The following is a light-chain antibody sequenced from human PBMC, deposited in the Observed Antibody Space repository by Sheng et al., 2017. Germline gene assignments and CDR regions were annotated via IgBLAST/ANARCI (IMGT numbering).Light chain of an antibody. Sequence: IQLTQSPSSLSASVGDRVTITCRASQGISSALAWFHQRPGKAPKLLLHGASRVESGVPSRFSGSGSGTLYTLTISSLQPEDSATYYCQQYYSTSWTFGQGTKIEFK. J-gene: IGKJ1*01. CDR1: QGISSA. V-gene: IGKV1-NL1*01. CDR2: GAS. CDR3: QQYYSTSWT.